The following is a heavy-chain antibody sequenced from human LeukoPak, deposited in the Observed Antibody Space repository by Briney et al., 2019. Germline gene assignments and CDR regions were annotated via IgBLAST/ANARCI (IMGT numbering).Heavy chain of an antibody. CDR2: IYYSGST. Sequence: PSETLSLTCTVSGRSISSSSYYWGWIRQPPGKVLEWIGSIYYSGSTYYNPSLKSRVTISVDTSKNQFSLKLSSVTAADTAVYYCARETAVRGYYYYYYMDVWGKGTTVTVSS. V-gene: IGHV4-39*07. J-gene: IGHJ6*03. D-gene: IGHD1-14*01. CDR1: GRSISSSSYY. CDR3: ARETAVRGYYYYYYMDV.